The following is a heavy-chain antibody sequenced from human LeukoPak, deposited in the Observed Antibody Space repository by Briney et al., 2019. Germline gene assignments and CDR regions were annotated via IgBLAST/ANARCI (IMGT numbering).Heavy chain of an antibody. CDR2: IYPGDSDT. CDR3: ARRGYSGYDYPQAFDY. V-gene: IGHV5-51*01. CDR1: GYSFTSYW. Sequence: KNGESLKISCKGSGYSFTSYWIGWVRQMPGKGLEWMGIIYPGDSDTRYSPSFQGQVTIPADKSISTAYLQWSSLKASDTAMYYCARRGYSGYDYPQAFDYWGQGTLVTVSS. J-gene: IGHJ4*02. D-gene: IGHD5-12*01.